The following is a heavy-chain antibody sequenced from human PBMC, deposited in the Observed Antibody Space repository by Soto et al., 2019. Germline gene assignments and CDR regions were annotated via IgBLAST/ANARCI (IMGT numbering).Heavy chain of an antibody. J-gene: IGHJ5*02. Sequence: QVQLVQSGAEVKKPGASVKVSCKASGYTFSDYYMHWVRQAPGQGLEWMGWINPNSGGTDYAQKFQGRVTMTGHTSNSTAYMELSRLRSDDTAVYYCARDSSTDWLDPWGQGTLVTVSS. D-gene: IGHD6-19*01. V-gene: IGHV1-2*02. CDR2: INPNSGGT. CDR1: GYTFSDYY. CDR3: ARDSSTDWLDP.